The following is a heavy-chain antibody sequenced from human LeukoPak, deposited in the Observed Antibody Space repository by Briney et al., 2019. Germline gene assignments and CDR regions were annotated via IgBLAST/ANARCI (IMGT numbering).Heavy chain of an antibody. J-gene: IGHJ3*02. V-gene: IGHV4-39*07. CDR3: ARVGGSGSYYRGSGDAFDI. CDR2: IYYRGST. D-gene: IGHD3-10*01. Sequence: SETLSLTCTVSGGSISSSSYYWGWIRQPPGKGLEWIGSIYYRGSTYYNPSLKSRVTISVDTSKNQFSLKLSSVTAADTAVYYCARVGGSGSYYRGSGDAFDIWGQGTMVTVSS. CDR1: GGSISSSSYY.